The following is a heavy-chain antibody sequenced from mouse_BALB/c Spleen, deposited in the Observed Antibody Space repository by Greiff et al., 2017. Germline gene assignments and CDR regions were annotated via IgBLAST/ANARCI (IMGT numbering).Heavy chain of an antibody. J-gene: IGHJ4*01. V-gene: IGHV1S81*02. CDR3: TRGDYYGSSFSYYAMDY. Sequence: QVHVKQSGAELVKPGASVKLSCKASGYTFTSYYMYWVKQRPGQGLEWIGEINPSNGGTNFNEKFKSKATLTVDKSSSTAYMQLSSLTSEDSAVYYCTRGDYYGSSFSYYAMDYWGQGTSVTVSS. CDR2: INPSNGGT. D-gene: IGHD1-1*01. CDR1: GYTFTSYY.